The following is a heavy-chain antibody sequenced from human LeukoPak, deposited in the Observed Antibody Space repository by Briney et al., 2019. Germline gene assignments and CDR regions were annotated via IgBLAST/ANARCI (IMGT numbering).Heavy chain of an antibody. CDR3: AKDHLPGIVVADRGY. Sequence: RGGSLRLSCAASGFTFSSYGMHWVRQAPGKGLEWVSSISGSGGTSYYADSVKGRFTISRDTSKNTLYLQINSLRAEDAAVYYCAKDHLPGIVVADRGYWGQGTLVTVSS. V-gene: IGHV3-23*01. CDR1: GFTFSSYG. CDR2: ISGSGGTS. D-gene: IGHD6-19*01. J-gene: IGHJ4*02.